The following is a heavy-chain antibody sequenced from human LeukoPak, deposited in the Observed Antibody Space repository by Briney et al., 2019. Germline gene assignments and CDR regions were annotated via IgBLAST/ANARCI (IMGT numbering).Heavy chain of an antibody. CDR3: ARGLENIVVVTAILGRYFDY. CDR2: INHSGST. D-gene: IGHD2-21*02. Sequence: SETLSLTCAVYGGSFSGYYWSWIRQPPGKGLEWIGEINHSGSTNYNPSLKSRVTISADTSKNQFSLKLSSVTAADTAVYYCARGLENIVVVTAILGRYFDYWGQGTLVTVSS. CDR1: GGSFSGYY. V-gene: IGHV4-34*01. J-gene: IGHJ4*02.